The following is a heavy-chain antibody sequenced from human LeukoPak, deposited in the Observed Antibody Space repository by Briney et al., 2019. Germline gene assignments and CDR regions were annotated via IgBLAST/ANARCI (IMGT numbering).Heavy chain of an antibody. J-gene: IGHJ4*02. CDR2: INSDGSST. CDR1: GFTFSSYW. Sequence: GGSLRLSCAASGFTFSSYWMHWVRHAPGKGLVWVSRINSDGSSTSYADSVKGRFTISRDNAKNTLYLQMNSLRAEDTAVYYCARDPGYSSILDYWGQGTLVTVSS. D-gene: IGHD6-13*01. V-gene: IGHV3-74*01. CDR3: ARDPGYSSILDY.